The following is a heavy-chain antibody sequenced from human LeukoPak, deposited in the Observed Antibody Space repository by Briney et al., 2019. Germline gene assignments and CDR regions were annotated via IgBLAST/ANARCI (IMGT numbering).Heavy chain of an antibody. V-gene: IGHV4-38-2*01. J-gene: IGHJ4*02. CDR2: IYHSGST. CDR3: ARVQTMIVVVIQD. CDR1: GYSISSGYY. Sequence: PSETLSLTCAVSGYSISSGYYWGWIRQPPGKGLEGIGSIYHSGSTYYNPSLKSRVTISVDTSKNQFSLKLSSVTAADTAVYYCARVQTMIVVVIQDWGQGTLVTVSS. D-gene: IGHD3-22*01.